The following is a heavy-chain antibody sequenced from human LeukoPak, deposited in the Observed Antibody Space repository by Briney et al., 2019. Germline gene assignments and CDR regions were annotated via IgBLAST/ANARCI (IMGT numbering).Heavy chain of an antibody. J-gene: IGHJ4*02. Sequence: GGSLRLSCAASGFTFSSYAMSWVHQAPGKGLEWVSAISGSGGSTYYADSVKGRFTISRDNSENTLYLQMNSLRAEDTAVYYCAIHFYGSGSYYNVPLDYWGQGTLVTVSS. V-gene: IGHV3-23*01. CDR2: ISGSGGST. CDR3: AIHFYGSGSYYNVPLDY. CDR1: GFTFSSYA. D-gene: IGHD3-10*01.